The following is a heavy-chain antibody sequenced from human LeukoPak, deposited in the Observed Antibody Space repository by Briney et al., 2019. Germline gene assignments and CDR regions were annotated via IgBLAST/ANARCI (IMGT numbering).Heavy chain of an antibody. D-gene: IGHD1-26*01. V-gene: IGHV3-21*01. J-gene: IGHJ4*02. CDR2: ITSTATHT. CDR1: GFTFSGHS. Sequence: SGGSLRLSCAASGFTFSGHSMSWVRQAPGKGPEWVSSITSTATHTYYADSVKGRFTISRDNTKNSLILQTSSLTVADTGIYYCARGGSPNSGYYAFFDTWGQGTLVTVSS. CDR3: ARGGSPNSGYYAFFDT.